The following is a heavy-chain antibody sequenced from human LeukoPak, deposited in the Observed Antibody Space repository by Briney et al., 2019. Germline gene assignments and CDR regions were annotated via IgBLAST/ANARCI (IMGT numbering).Heavy chain of an antibody. CDR2: IKQDGSEK. D-gene: IGHD6-6*01. CDR3: ARDGGYSSSSFSEYFQH. J-gene: IGHJ1*01. Sequence: PGGSLRLSCAASGFTFSSYWMSWVRQAPGKVLEWVANIKQDGSEKYYVDSVKGRFTISRDNAENSLYLQMNSLRAEDTAVYYCARDGGYSSSSFSEYFQHWGQGTLVTVSS. CDR1: GFTFSSYW. V-gene: IGHV3-7*01.